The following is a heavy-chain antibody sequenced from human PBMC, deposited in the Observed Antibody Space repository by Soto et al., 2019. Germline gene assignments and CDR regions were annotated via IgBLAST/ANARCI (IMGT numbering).Heavy chain of an antibody. CDR1: GYTFTSYA. Sequence: ASVKVSCKASGYTFTSYAMHWVRQAPGQRLEWMGWINAGNGNTKYSQKFQGRVTITRDTSASTAYMELSSPRSEDTAVYYCAREEGSGWFWFDPWGQGTLVTVSS. V-gene: IGHV1-3*01. J-gene: IGHJ5*02. D-gene: IGHD6-19*01. CDR3: AREEGSGWFWFDP. CDR2: INAGNGNT.